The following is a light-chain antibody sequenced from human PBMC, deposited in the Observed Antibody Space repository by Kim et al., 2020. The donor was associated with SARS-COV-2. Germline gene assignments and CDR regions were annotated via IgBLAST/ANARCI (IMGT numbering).Light chain of an antibody. V-gene: IGLV3-19*01. CDR1: SLRKHY. CDR3: DSRGTNNNPI. J-gene: IGLJ7*01. Sequence: SSELTQDPAVSVALGETVRITCQGDSLRKHYATWYRQKPVQAPRLFVYGKDKRPSGIPDRLPGPTTGITASLTITRAQAEKEADYYCDSRGTNNNPIFGG. CDR2: GKD.